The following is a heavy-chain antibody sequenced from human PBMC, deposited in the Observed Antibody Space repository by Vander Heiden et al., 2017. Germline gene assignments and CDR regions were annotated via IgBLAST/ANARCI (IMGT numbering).Heavy chain of an antibody. CDR3: ALHTSSWHGKFDY. Sequence: EVQLLESGGGLVQPGGSLRLSCTASGFTFGSYAMSWVRQAPGKGLEWVSSISGSGGSTYFAESVKGRFIISRKNSKNMLFLQMNSLRVEDTAVYYCALHTSSWHGKFDYWGQGTLVTVSS. J-gene: IGHJ4*02. CDR2: ISGSGGST. V-gene: IGHV3-23*01. D-gene: IGHD2-2*01. CDR1: GFTFGSYA.